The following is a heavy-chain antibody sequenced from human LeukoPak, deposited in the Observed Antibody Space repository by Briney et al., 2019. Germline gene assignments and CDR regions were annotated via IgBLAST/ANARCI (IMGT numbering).Heavy chain of an antibody. CDR1: GFTFSSYA. D-gene: IGHD3-22*01. CDR2: ISYDGSNK. J-gene: IGHJ4*02. V-gene: IGHV3-30-3*01. Sequence: PGGSLRLSCAASGFTFSSYAMHWVRQAPGKGLEWVAVISYDGSNKYYADSVKGRFTISRDNSKNTLYLQMNSLRAEDTAVYYCARADTLIVVVTNFDYWGQGTLVTVSS. CDR3: ARADTLIVVVTNFDY.